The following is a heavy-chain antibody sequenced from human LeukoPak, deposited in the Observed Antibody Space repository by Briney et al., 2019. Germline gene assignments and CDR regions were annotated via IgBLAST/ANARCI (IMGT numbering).Heavy chain of an antibody. D-gene: IGHD3-22*01. J-gene: IGHJ1*01. Sequence: GGSLRLSCEGSGFTFSNYWMSWIRQAPGKGLEWVANIKTDGSEKYYVDSVKGRFTIFRDNAKNSLYLQMNSLRAEDTAVYYCATYSSLNAREFQYWGQGTLVTVSS. CDR2: IKTDGSEK. CDR1: GFTFSNYW. CDR3: ATYSSLNAREFQY. V-gene: IGHV3-7*01.